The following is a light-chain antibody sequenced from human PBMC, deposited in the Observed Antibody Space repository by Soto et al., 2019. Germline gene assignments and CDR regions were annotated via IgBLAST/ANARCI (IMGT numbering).Light chain of an antibody. V-gene: IGLV2-11*01. CDR2: DVN. J-gene: IGLJ2*01. CDR1: SSDVGGYDY. CDR3: FSYAGSRV. Sequence: QSALTQPRSVSGSPGQSVTISCTGTSSDVGGYDYVSWYQQHPGKAPKLMIFDVNKRPSGVPDRFFGSKSGNTASLTISGLQAEDEADYSCFSYAGSRVFGGGTKLTVL.